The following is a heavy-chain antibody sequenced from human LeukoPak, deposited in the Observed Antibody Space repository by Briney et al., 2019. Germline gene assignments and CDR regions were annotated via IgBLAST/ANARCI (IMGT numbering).Heavy chain of an antibody. CDR1: GGSFSGYY. CDR3: ARGQQFRRNAMVRPTSWFDP. CDR2: INHSGST. D-gene: IGHD3-10*01. J-gene: IGHJ5*02. V-gene: IGHV4-34*01. Sequence: SETLSLTCAVYGGSFSGYYWSWIRQPPAKGLEWIGEINHSGSTNYNPSLNSRVTISVDTSKNQFSLKLSSVTAADTAVYYCARGQQFRRNAMVRPTSWFDPWGQGPLVTVSS.